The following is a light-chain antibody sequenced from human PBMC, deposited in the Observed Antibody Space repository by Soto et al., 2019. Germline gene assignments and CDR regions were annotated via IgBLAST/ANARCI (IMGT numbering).Light chain of an antibody. Sequence: QLVLTQPPSASGTPGQSVTISCSGSSSNIGSNTVNWYQQVPGTAPKLLIYNNNQRPSGVPDRFSGSKSGTSASLAISGLQSEDEADYYCAAWDDSVNGPVFGGGTKLTVL. V-gene: IGLV1-44*01. CDR3: AAWDDSVNGPV. CDR1: SSNIGSNT. J-gene: IGLJ2*01. CDR2: NNN.